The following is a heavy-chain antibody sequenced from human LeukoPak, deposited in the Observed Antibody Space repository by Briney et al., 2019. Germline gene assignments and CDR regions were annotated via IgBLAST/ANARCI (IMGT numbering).Heavy chain of an antibody. CDR2: IIPISGTA. V-gene: IGHV1-69*05. D-gene: IGHD3-22*01. CDR1: GSSFRSST. Sequence: ASVKVSCKASGSSFRSSTFAWVRQAPGRGLEWMGGIIPISGTANYALEFQGRATITTDESTSTVYMELSSLRSEDTAMYYCARGPLHVALSSGYLKWLDPWGQGSLVTVSS. J-gene: IGHJ5*02. CDR3: ARGPLHVALSSGYLKWLDP.